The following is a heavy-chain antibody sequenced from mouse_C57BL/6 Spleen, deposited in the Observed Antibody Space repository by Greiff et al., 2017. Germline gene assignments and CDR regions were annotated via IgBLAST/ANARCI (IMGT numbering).Heavy chain of an antibody. CDR1: GYTFTSYW. V-gene: IGHV1-52*01. CDR2: IDPSDSAT. Sequence: QVQLQQPGAELVRPGSSVKLSCKASGYTFTSYWMHWVKQRPIQGLEWIGNIDPSDSATHYNQKFKDKATLTVDKSSSTAYMQLSSLTSEDSAVYYCARREAYGSRAMDYWGQGTSVTVSS. CDR3: ARREAYGSRAMDY. D-gene: IGHD1-1*01. J-gene: IGHJ4*01.